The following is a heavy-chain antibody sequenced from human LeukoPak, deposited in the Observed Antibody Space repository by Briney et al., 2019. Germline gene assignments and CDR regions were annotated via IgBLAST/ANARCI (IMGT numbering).Heavy chain of an antibody. J-gene: IGHJ4*02. D-gene: IGHD6-13*01. CDR1: GYTFTGYY. Sequence: GASVKVSCKASGYTFTGYYMHWVRQAPGQGLEWMGWINPNSGGTNYAQKFQGRVTMTRDTSISTAYMELSRLRSDDTAVYYCASLMGGYSSRWYPFDYWGQGTLVTVSS. CDR2: INPNSGGT. CDR3: ASLMGGYSSRWYPFDY. V-gene: IGHV1-2*02.